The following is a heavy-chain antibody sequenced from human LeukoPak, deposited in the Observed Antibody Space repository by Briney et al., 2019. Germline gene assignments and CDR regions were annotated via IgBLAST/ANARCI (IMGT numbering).Heavy chain of an antibody. CDR2: IYSGGST. Sequence: PGGSLGLSCAASGFIVSSNYMSWVRQAPGKGLEWVSIIYSGGSTYYADSVKGRFTISRDNSKNTLYLQMNSLRAEDTAVYYCARHLSGDDIWGQGTMVTVSS. J-gene: IGHJ3*02. D-gene: IGHD4-17*01. V-gene: IGHV3-53*01. CDR1: GFIVSSNY. CDR3: ARHLSGDDI.